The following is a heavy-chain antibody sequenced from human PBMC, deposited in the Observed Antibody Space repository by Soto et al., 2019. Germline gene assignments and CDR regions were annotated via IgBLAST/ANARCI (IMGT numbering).Heavy chain of an antibody. Sequence: QVHLVQSGAEVKNPGASVKVSCKGSGYDFTTYGITWVRQAPGQGLEWMAWISAHHGNTNYAPNLQGRVTVTRDTSTSTAYIEQRSLRSDDTAVYYSARGRYGDYWGQGALVTVSS. CDR2: ISAHHGNT. CDR3: ARGRYGDY. V-gene: IGHV1-18*01. D-gene: IGHD1-1*01. CDR1: GYDFTTYG. J-gene: IGHJ4*02.